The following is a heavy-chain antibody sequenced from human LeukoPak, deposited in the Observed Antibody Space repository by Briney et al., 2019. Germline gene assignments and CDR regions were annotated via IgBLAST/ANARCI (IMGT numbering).Heavy chain of an antibody. CDR2: IKPNSAGT. J-gene: IGHJ4*02. D-gene: IGHD2-15*01. CDR3: ARGYCSGGSCYFDY. V-gene: IGHV1-2*02. Sequence: ASVKVSCKASGYTFTGFYIHWVRQAPGQGLEWMGWIKPNSAGTDYAQKFQGRVTMTRDTSISTAYMELSRLRSDDTAVYYCARGYCSGGSCYFDYWGQGTLVTVSS. CDR1: GYTFTGFY.